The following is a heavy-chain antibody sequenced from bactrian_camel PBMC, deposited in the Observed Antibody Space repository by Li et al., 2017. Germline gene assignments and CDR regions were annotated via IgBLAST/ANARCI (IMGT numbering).Heavy chain of an antibody. V-gene: IGHV3S40*01. D-gene: IGHD4*01. CDR1: GFTFSNYY. J-gene: IGHJ6*01. CDR2: ISWTGDST. CDR3: ATTNKAGNYGSDYTAFGY. Sequence: VQLVESGGGLVQYGGSLRLSCAASGFTFSNYYMGWIRQAPGKGLEWVSAISWTGDSTNYTDSVKGQFTISRDNAKNAVYLQMNSLKPEDRARYFCATTNKAGNYGSDYTAFGYWGQGTQVTVS.